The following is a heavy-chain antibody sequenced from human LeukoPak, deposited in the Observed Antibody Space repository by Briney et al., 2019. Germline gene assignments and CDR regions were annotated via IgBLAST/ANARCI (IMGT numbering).Heavy chain of an antibody. V-gene: IGHV3-11*06. CDR1: GFSFSEYS. D-gene: IGHD1-1*01. J-gene: IGHJ4*02. CDR3: VRDHNYAFDS. CDR2: IGISSRNK. Sequence: GSRTLARPAAGFSFSEYSMDWVSHAPGDLRDWISSIGISSRNKKYEDSVKGRFPVSGDNAKNSLYLQMNSLRVEHTAVYYCVRDHNYAFDSWGQGTPVTVSS.